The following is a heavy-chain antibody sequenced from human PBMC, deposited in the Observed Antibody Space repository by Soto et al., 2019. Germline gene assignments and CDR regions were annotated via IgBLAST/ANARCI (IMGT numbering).Heavy chain of an antibody. CDR3: AREGWEQQMVPYYYGMDV. J-gene: IGHJ6*02. CDR2: TYYRSKWHN. CDR1: GDSVSSNSAA. Sequence: PSQTLSLTCATSGDSVSSNSAAWNWIRQSPSRALEWLGRTYYRSKWHNDYAVSVKSRITINPDTSKNQLSLQLNSVTPEDTAAYYCAREGWEQQMVPYYYGMDVWGQGTTVTVSS. V-gene: IGHV6-1*01. D-gene: IGHD6-13*01.